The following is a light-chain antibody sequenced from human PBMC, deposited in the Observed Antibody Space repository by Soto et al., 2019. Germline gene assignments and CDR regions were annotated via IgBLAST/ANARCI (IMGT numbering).Light chain of an antibody. J-gene: IGLJ1*01. Sequence: QSVLTQPASVSGSPGQSITISCTGTNSDVGTYNLVSWYQQHPGKAPKLMTYEGTKRPSGVSNRFSGSNSGNTASLTISGLQAEGEADYYCYSYAGSGTYVFGTGTKVTVL. V-gene: IGLV2-23*01. CDR2: EGT. CDR1: NSDVGTYNL. CDR3: YSYAGSGTYV.